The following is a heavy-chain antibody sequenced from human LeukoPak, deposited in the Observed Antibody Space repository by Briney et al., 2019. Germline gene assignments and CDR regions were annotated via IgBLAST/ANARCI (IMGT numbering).Heavy chain of an antibody. CDR1: GGSFSGYY. J-gene: IGHJ5*02. Sequence: PSETLSLTCAVYGGSFSGYYWSWIRQPPGKGLEWIGEINHSGSTNYNPSLKSRVTISVDTSKNQFSLKLSSVTAADTAVYYCARGNYDFWSGYYWFDPWGQGTLVTVSS. CDR3: ARGNYDFWSGYYWFDP. V-gene: IGHV4-34*01. D-gene: IGHD3-3*01. CDR2: INHSGST.